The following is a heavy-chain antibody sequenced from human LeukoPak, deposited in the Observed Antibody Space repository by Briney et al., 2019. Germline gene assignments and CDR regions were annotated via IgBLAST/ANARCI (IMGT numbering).Heavy chain of an antibody. CDR3: ARVRSTTAAALY. CDR2: ISAYNGNT. D-gene: IGHD6-13*01. Sequence: ASVKVSCKASGYTFTTYGISWVRQAPGQGLEWMGWISAYNGNTNYAQKLQGRVTTTTDTSTTTAYMELRNLRSDDTAVYYCARVRSTTAAALYWGQGTLVTVSS. V-gene: IGHV1-18*01. CDR1: GYTFTTYG. J-gene: IGHJ4*02.